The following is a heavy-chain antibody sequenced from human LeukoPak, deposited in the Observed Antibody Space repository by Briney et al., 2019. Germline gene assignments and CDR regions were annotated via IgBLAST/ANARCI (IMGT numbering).Heavy chain of an antibody. Sequence: SETPCLTCTVSGGPLGDYSWSCIWQPPRKRLEWLGFVSYSGSTDHNSSLKSRVTLSVDTSKKQFSLKLSSVTAADTALYYCARDQGTWWFDSWGQGILVTVSS. CDR2: VSYSGST. J-gene: IGHJ5*01. D-gene: IGHD3-10*01. CDR3: ARDQGTWWFDS. V-gene: IGHV4-59*01. CDR1: GGPLGDYS.